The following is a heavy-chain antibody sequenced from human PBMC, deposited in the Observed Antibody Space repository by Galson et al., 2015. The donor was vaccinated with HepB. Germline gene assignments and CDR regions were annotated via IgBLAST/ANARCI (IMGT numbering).Heavy chain of an antibody. V-gene: IGHV3-9*01. CDR1: GFTLDDYA. J-gene: IGHJ5*02. CDR2: ISRGSDGI. D-gene: IGHD4-17*01. Sequence: SLRLSCAVSGFTLDDYAMHWVRQAPGKGLEWVSGISRGSDGIGYADSVKGRFTISRDNAKNSLYLQMNSLRAEDTAFYYCAKSIYGDYFRARFDHWGQGALVTVSS. CDR3: AKSIYGDYFRARFDH.